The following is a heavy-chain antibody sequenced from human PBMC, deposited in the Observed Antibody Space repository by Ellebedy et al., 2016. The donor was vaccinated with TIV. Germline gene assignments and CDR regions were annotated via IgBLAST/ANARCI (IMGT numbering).Heavy chain of an antibody. V-gene: IGHV3-11*06. CDR2: ISTHSTHI. Sequence: PGGSLRLSCAASGFTFSDHYMAWVRQPPGKGLEWISFISTHSTHIDYRDSVKGRFTISRDNAKNSLSLEMNSLRGEDSAVYYCATFRFNWNYFDSWGQGTRVTVSS. D-gene: IGHD1-20*01. J-gene: IGHJ4*02. CDR3: ATFRFNWNYFDS. CDR1: GFTFSDHY.